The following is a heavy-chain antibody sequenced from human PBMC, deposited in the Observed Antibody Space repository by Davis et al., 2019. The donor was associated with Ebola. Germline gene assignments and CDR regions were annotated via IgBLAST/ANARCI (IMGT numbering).Heavy chain of an antibody. J-gene: IGHJ6*02. D-gene: IGHD3-3*01. CDR2: ISSSSSYI. Sequence: GGSLRLSCAASGFTFSSYSMNWVRQAPGKGLEWVSSISSSSSYIYYADSVKGRFTISRDNAKNSLYLQMNSLRAEDTAVYYCARESVVYDFWRNGMDVWGQGTTVTVSS. CDR3: ARESVVYDFWRNGMDV. V-gene: IGHV3-21*01. CDR1: GFTFSSYS.